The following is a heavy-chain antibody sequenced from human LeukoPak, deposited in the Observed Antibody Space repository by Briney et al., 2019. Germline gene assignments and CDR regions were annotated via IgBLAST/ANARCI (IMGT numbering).Heavy chain of an antibody. V-gene: IGHV4-39*07. CDR3: ARDRSYFDY. Sequence: SETLSLTCTVSGGSISSSSYYWGWIRQPPGKGLERIGSIYYSGSTYYNPSLKSRVTISVDTSKNQFSLKLSSVTAADTAVYYCARDRSYFDYWGQGTLVTVSS. CDR1: GGSISSSSYY. CDR2: IYYSGST. J-gene: IGHJ4*02.